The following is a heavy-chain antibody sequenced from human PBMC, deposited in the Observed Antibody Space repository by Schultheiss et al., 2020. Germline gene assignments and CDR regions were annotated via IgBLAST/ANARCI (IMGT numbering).Heavy chain of an antibody. V-gene: IGHV4-4*02. CDR1: GGSISSSNW. J-gene: IGHJ3*02. CDR2: LSSSGTT. Sequence: SETLSLTCTVSGGSISSSNWWSWVRQPPGKGLEWVGCLSSSGTTKYDPSLKSRVTMSLDTSRRQLSLQLRSVTAADTAVYYCARASQSYYYYDNSGMDAFDIWGRGTMVNVSS. CDR3: ARASQSYYYYDNSGMDAFDI. D-gene: IGHD3-22*01.